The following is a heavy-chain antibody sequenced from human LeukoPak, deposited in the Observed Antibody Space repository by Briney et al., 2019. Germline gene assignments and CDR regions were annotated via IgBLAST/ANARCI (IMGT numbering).Heavy chain of an antibody. J-gene: IGHJ4*02. V-gene: IGHV3-7*01. CDR3: ARFCSGGSCYYAIDY. CDR2: INQDGSEK. D-gene: IGHD2-15*01. Sequence: INQDGSEKYYVDSVKGPFTISRDNAKNSLYLQMNSLRAEDTAVYYCARFCSGGSCYYAIDYWGQGTLVTVSS.